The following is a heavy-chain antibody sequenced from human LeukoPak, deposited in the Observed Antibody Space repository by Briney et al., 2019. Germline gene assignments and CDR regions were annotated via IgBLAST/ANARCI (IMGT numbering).Heavy chain of an antibody. J-gene: IGHJ5*02. D-gene: IGHD2-15*01. Sequence: PGGSLRLSCAASGFTFSSYEMNWVRQAPGKGLEWVSSISSSSSYIYYADSVKGRFTISRDNAKNSLYLQMNSLRAEDTAVYYCARDGRIAATGAPWFDPWGQGTLVTVSS. CDR2: ISSSSSYI. CDR1: GFTFSSYE. CDR3: ARDGRIAATGAPWFDP. V-gene: IGHV3-21*01.